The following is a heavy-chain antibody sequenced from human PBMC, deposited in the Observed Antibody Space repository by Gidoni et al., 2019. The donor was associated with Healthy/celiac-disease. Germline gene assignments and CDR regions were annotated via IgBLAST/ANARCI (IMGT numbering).Heavy chain of an antibody. CDR3: AREGSCSSTSCYARGHRGWGAARYGMDV. J-gene: IGHJ6*02. CDR1: GYTFTSYG. Sequence: QVQLVQSGAEVKKPGASVKVSCKASGYTFTSYGISWVRQAPGQGLEWMGWISAYNGNTNYAQKLQGRVTMTTDTSTSTAYMELRSLRSDDTAVYYCAREGSCSSTSCYARGHRGWGAARYGMDVWGQGTTVTVSS. CDR2: ISAYNGNT. V-gene: IGHV1-18*04. D-gene: IGHD2-2*01.